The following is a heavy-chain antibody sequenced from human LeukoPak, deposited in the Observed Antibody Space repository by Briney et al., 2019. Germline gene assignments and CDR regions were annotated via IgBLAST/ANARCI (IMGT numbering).Heavy chain of an antibody. J-gene: IGHJ4*02. CDR2: IKEDGSEK. D-gene: IGHD6-13*01. CDR1: GISFNSNW. CDR3: ARGRGSWYGVYFDY. Sequence: PGGSLRLSCAASGISFNSNWMSWVRQAPGKGLEWVANIKEDGSEKYYVDSVKGRFTISRDNAKNSLYLQLNSLRTEDTAVYYCARGRGSWYGVYFDYWSQGTLVTVSS. V-gene: IGHV3-7*01.